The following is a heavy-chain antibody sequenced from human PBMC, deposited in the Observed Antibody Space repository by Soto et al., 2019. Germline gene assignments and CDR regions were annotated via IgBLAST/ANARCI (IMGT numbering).Heavy chain of an antibody. CDR2: ITCDGGNT. V-gene: IGHV3-30-3*02. J-gene: IGHJ6*02. CDR3: AKAPRGATQYYYYGRDV. D-gene: IGHD1-26*01. Sequence: SYAGCGVKFSSYAMHSVHQTTGKGLEWVAVITCDGGNTYYADSVKGRFTISRDNSKNTLYLQMNSLRAEDTAVYYCAKAPRGATQYYYYGRDVWGQGTPVTVSS. CDR1: GVKFSSYA.